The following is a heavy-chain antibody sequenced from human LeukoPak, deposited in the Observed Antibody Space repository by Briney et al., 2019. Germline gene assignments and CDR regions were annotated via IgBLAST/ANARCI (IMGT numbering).Heavy chain of an antibody. CDR3: ARANSGSHSYFQH. V-gene: IGHV3-53*01. D-gene: IGHD1-26*01. CDR1: GFTFSDYY. CDR2: IYSGGST. J-gene: IGHJ1*01. Sequence: GGSLRLSCAASGFTFSDYYMTWVRQAPGKGLEWVSIIYSGGSTYYADSVKGRFTISRDNSKNTLYLQMDSLRAEDTAVYYCARANSGSHSYFQHWGQGTLVTVSS.